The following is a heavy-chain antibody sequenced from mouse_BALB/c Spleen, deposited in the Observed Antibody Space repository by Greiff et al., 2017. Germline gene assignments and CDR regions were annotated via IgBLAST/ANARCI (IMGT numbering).Heavy chain of an antibody. CDR1: GYTFTDYE. CDR2: IDPETGGT. D-gene: IGHD1-1*01. Sequence: QVQLKESGAELVRPGASVTLSCKASGYTFTDYEMHWVKQTPVHGLEWIGAIDPETGGTAYNQKFKGKATLTADKSSSTAYMELSSLTSEDSAVYYCTTAVVAGRFAYWGQGTLVTVSA. J-gene: IGHJ3*01. CDR3: TTAVVAGRFAY. V-gene: IGHV1-15*01.